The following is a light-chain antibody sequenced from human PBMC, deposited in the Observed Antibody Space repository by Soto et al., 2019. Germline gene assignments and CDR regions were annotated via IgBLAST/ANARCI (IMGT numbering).Light chain of an antibody. CDR3: QQYDNWPLT. Sequence: DIVMTQSPDSLAVSLGERVTINCKSSQTVLYSPNNMNYLAWYHQKPGQPPKLLLYWASTRESGVPDRFSGSGSGTDFTLTISSLQSEDFAVYYCQQYDNWPLTFGGGTKVDI. J-gene: IGKJ4*01. V-gene: IGKV4-1*01. CDR2: WAS. CDR1: QTVLYSPNNMNY.